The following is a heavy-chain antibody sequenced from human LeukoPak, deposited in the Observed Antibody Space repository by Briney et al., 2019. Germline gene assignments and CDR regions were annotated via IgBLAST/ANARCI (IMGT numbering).Heavy chain of an antibody. J-gene: IGHJ5*02. CDR3: ARRPPMSAADNWLDP. Sequence: VASVKVSCKASDYIFSGHFIHWVRQAPGQGLEWIGRIDPNSGGTSFAPKFQGRVTMTRDTSISTAYMEVTRLTSDDTALYYCARRPPMSAADNWLDPWGQGTLVTVSS. V-gene: IGHV1-2*06. CDR1: DYIFSGHF. D-gene: IGHD6-13*01. CDR2: IDPNSGGT.